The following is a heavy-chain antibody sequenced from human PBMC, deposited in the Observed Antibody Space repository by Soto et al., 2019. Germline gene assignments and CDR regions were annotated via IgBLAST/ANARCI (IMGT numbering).Heavy chain of an antibody. Sequence: EVQLLESGGGLVQPGESLKLSCAASGFTFSIYAMSWVRQAPGKGLEWVSGISGSGGSTYYADSVKGRFTISRDNSKNTLYLQMNSLRAEDTAVYYCAKAIFGVVTRVPFDYWGQGTLVTVSS. J-gene: IGHJ4*02. CDR1: GFTFSIYA. D-gene: IGHD3-3*01. CDR2: ISGSGGST. V-gene: IGHV3-23*01. CDR3: AKAIFGVVTRVPFDY.